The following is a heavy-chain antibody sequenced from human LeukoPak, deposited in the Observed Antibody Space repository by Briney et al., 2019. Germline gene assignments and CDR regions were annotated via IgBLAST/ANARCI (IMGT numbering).Heavy chain of an antibody. D-gene: IGHD3-16*01. CDR1: GGSINNYY. CDR3: AGDSWGVDY. V-gene: IGHV4-59*01. J-gene: IGHJ4*02. CDR2: VYYSGST. Sequence: PSETLSLTCTVSGGSINNYYWNWIRQPPGKGLEWIGSVYYSGSTNYNPSLKSRVTISVDTSKNQFSLKLSSVTAADTAVYYCAGDSWGVDYWGQGTLVTVPS.